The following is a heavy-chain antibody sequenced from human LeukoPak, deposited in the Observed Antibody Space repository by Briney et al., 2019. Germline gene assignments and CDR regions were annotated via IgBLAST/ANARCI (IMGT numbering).Heavy chain of an antibody. CDR2: IYYSGST. CDR1: GGSISSSSYY. V-gene: IGHV4-39*07. Sequence: SETLSLTCTVSGGSISSSSYYWGWIRQPPGKGLEWIGSIYYSGSTYYNPSLKSRVTISVDTSKNQFSLKLSSVTAADTAVYYCARDVDYDSSHNWFDPWGQGTLVTVSS. CDR3: ARDVDYDSSHNWFDP. J-gene: IGHJ5*02. D-gene: IGHD3-22*01.